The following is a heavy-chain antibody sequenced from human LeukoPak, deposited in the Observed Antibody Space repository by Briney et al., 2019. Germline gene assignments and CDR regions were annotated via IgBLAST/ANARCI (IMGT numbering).Heavy chain of an antibody. CDR1: GGSISSSSYY. J-gene: IGHJ4*02. CDR3: ARMWGSVDGSGSYYNEGFDY. V-gene: IGHV4-39*02. D-gene: IGHD3-10*01. Sequence: SETLSLTCTVSGGSISSSSYYWGWIRQPPGKGLEWIGSIYYSGTTFYNPSLKSRVTISVDTSKNHFSLKLSSVTAADTAVYYWARMWGSVDGSGSYYNEGFDYWGQGTLVTVSS. CDR2: IYYSGTT.